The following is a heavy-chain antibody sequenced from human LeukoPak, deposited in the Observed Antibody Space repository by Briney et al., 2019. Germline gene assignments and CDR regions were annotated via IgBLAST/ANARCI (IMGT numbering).Heavy chain of an antibody. J-gene: IGHJ4*02. CDR3: ARDQVSVAGTGIDY. CDR1: GFTFSSYS. Sequence: GGSLRLSCAASGFTFSSYSMNWVRQAPGKGLGWVSSISSRSSYIYYTDSVKGRFTISRDNAKNSLYLQMNSLRAEDTAVYYCARDQVSVAGTGIDYWGQGTLVTVSS. V-gene: IGHV3-21*01. CDR2: ISSRSSYI. D-gene: IGHD6-19*01.